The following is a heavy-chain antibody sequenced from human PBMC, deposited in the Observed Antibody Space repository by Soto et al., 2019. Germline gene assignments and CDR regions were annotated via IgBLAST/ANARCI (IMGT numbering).Heavy chain of an antibody. CDR3: ARAGCDGGRCYTLVGLRYGMDV. CDR2: ISYDGNNK. CDR1: GFTFSSYV. Sequence: GGSLRLSCAASGFTFSSYVMHWVRQAPGKGLEWVAVISYDGNNKYYADSVKGRFTISRDNSKNTLYLQMNSLRAEDTAVYYCARAGCDGGRCYTLVGLRYGMDVWGQGSTVTVSS. J-gene: IGHJ6*02. V-gene: IGHV3-30-3*01. D-gene: IGHD2-15*01.